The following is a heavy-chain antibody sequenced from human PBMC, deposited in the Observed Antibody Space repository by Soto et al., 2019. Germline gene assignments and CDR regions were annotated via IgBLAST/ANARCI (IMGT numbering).Heavy chain of an antibody. V-gene: IGHV4-59*08. J-gene: IGHJ5*02. D-gene: IGHD6-19*01. CDR2: IYYSGRT. Sequence: SETLSLTCTVSGGSINNYYWSWIRQPPGKGLEWIGYIYYSGRTNYNPSLKSRVTISVDTSKNQFSLKLSSVTAADTAVYYCARTRAVWFDPWGQGTLVTVSS. CDR1: GGSINNYY. CDR3: ARTRAVWFDP.